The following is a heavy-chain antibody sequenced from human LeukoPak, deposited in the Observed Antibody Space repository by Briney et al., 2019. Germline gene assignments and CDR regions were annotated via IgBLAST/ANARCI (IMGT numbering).Heavy chain of an antibody. D-gene: IGHD3-3*01. J-gene: IGHJ3*02. V-gene: IGHV3-7*01. CDR1: GFTFSSYW. CDR2: INQDGSTK. CDR3: ARGGQYYDPGAFDI. Sequence: GGSLRLSCAASGFTFSSYWMSWVRQAPGKGLEWVANINQDGSTKYYADSVKGRFTISRDNSKNTLYLQMNSLRAEDTAVYYCARGGQYYDPGAFDIWGQGTMVTVSS.